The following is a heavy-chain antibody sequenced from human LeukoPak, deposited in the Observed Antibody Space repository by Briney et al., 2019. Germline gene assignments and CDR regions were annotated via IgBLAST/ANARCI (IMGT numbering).Heavy chain of an antibody. J-gene: IGHJ4*02. CDR2: ISTYNGNT. CDR3: ARDQGDYDILTGIYDY. Sequence: ASVKVSCKASGYTFTSYGISWVRQAPGQGLEWMGWISTYNGNTNYAQKLQGRVTMTTDTSTSTAYMDLRSLRSDDTAVYYCARDQGDYDILTGIYDYWGQGTLVTVSS. D-gene: IGHD3-9*01. CDR1: GYTFTSYG. V-gene: IGHV1-18*01.